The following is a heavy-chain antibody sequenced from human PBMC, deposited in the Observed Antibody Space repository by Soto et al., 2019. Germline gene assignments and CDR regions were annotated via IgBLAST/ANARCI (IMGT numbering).Heavy chain of an antibody. CDR3: ASDQSYYYGSGSYYHPFDY. CDR2: ISYDGSNK. CDR1: GFTFSSYA. D-gene: IGHD3-10*01. V-gene: IGHV3-30-3*01. J-gene: IGHJ4*02. Sequence: QVQLVESGGGVVQPGRSLRLSCAASGFTFSSYAMHWVRQAPGKGLEWVAVISYDGSNKYYADSVKGRFTISRDNSKNTLYLQMNSLRAEDTAVYYCASDQSYYYGSGSYYHPFDYWGQGTLVTVSS.